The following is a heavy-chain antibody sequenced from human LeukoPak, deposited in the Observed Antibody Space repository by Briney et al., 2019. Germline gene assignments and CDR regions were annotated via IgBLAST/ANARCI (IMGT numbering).Heavy chain of an antibody. CDR2: IRRKANSYAT. D-gene: IGHD1-1*01. Sequence: PGGSLKLSCAASGFIFSGSAMHWVRQASGKGLEWVGRIRRKANSYATAYAASVKGRFTISRDDSKNTAYLQMNSLKTEDTAVYYCTRDWDLSTKQYKYYFDYWGQGTLVTVSS. CDR1: GFIFSGSA. V-gene: IGHV3-73*01. J-gene: IGHJ4*02. CDR3: TRDWDLSTKQYKYYFDY.